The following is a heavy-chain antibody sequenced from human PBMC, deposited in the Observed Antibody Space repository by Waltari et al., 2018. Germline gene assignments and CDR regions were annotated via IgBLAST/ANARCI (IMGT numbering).Heavy chain of an antibody. CDR2: ISYDGSNK. CDR3: AADPEGPLGRFLDY. J-gene: IGHJ4*02. V-gene: IGHV3-30-3*01. Sequence: QVQPVESGGGVVQPGTSLRLSCAASEFNFRNYAMNWVRQAPGKGLELVALISYDGSNKYYADSVQGRFTISRDNSRSTVYLQLNSLRAEDTAVYYCAADPEGPLGRFLDYWGQGTLVTVSS. CDR1: EFNFRNYA. D-gene: IGHD3-16*01.